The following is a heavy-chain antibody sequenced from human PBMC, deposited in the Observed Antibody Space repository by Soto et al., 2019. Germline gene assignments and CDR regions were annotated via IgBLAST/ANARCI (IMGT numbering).Heavy chain of an antibody. V-gene: IGHV1-3*01. Sequence: ASVKVSCKASGYTFSNFAMHWVRQAPGQRLEWMGWINAGNWNTKFSQKFQGRVTITRDTSASTAYMELSSLRSEDTAVYYCARSWDYYDSSGNKNGAFDIWGQGTMVTVSS. CDR1: GYTFSNFA. D-gene: IGHD3-22*01. CDR2: INAGNWNT. CDR3: ARSWDYYDSSGNKNGAFDI. J-gene: IGHJ3*02.